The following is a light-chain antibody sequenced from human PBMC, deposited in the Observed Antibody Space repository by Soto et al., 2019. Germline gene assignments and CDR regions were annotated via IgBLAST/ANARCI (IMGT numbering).Light chain of an antibody. CDR3: GTWDSSLSAGV. V-gene: IGLV1-51*02. Sequence: QSVLTQPPSVSAAPGQKVPISCSGSSSNIEKDYVSWYQHLPGTAPKLLIYENNKRPSGIPDRFSGSKSGTSATLDITGLQTGDEADYYCGTWDSSLSAGVFGGGTKLTVL. CDR1: SSNIEKDY. CDR2: ENN. J-gene: IGLJ2*01.